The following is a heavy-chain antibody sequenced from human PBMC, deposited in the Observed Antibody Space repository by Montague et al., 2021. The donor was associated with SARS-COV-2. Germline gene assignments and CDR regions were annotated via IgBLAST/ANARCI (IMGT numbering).Heavy chain of an antibody. CDR1: GFTFSSYE. D-gene: IGHD6-19*01. V-gene: IGHV3-48*03. Sequence: SLRLSCVASGFTFSSYELNLFRQAPGKWLEWFSYISSRGNTMYYSYSVNVRFTTSRDNAKNSLSLQMHRLRAEDTAVYYFARGFPVAVAAREKGYWGQGILVTVSS. J-gene: IGHJ4*02. CDR3: ARGFPVAVAAREKGY. CDR2: ISSRGNTM.